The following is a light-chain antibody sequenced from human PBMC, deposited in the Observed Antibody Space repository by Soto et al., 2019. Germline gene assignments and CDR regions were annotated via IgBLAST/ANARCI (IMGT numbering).Light chain of an antibody. Sequence: QSALTQPPSASGSPGQSVTISCTGTSSDVGGYNYVSWYQLHPGKAPKLMIYEVTKRPSGVPDRFSGSKSGNTASLTVSGLQAEDEADSYCSSYAGSNNFGVFGGGTKVTVL. CDR1: SSDVGGYNY. V-gene: IGLV2-8*01. CDR3: SSYAGSNNFGV. CDR2: EVT. J-gene: IGLJ2*01.